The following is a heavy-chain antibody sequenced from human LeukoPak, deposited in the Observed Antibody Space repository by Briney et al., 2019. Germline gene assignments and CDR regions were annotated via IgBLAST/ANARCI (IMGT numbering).Heavy chain of an antibody. CDR2: IYYLRHT. Sequence: PSETLSLTCTVSADSLNNMFYYWGWTRQPPGKGLEWIGSIYYLRHTYYNPSLQSRLTISVDTSKSQFSLEVNSVTAPDTAVYFCAGLPRDSSYPPLWGQGSLVTVSS. D-gene: IGHD3-22*01. J-gene: IGHJ4*02. CDR3: AGLPRDSSYPPL. CDR1: ADSLNNMFYY. V-gene: IGHV4-39*01.